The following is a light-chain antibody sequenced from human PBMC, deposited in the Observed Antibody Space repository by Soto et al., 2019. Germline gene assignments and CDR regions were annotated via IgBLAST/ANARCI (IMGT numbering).Light chain of an antibody. Sequence: IQLTQSPSSLSASVGDRVTITCRASQDISSYLAWYQQKPGKAPNLLIYAASTLQSGVPSRFSASGVGTDFSFTIRSLQAEDFATYYCQQVRSYPSTFGGGTKVEIK. CDR2: AAS. V-gene: IGKV1-9*01. J-gene: IGKJ4*01. CDR3: QQVRSYPST. CDR1: QDISSY.